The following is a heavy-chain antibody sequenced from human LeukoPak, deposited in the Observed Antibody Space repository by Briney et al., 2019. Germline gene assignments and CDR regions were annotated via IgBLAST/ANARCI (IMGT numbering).Heavy chain of an antibody. CDR3: ARGIDY. CDR2: INHSGST. V-gene: IGHV4-34*01. J-gene: IGHJ4*02. Sequence: TSETLSLTCAVYGGSFSGYYWSWIRQPPGKGLEWIGEINHSGSTNYNPSLKSRVTISVDTSKNQFSLKLSSVTAADTAVYYCARGIDYWGQGTLVTVSS. CDR1: GGSFSGYY.